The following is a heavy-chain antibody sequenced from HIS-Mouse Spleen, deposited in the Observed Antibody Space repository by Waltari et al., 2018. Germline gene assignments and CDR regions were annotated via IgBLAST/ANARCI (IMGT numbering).Heavy chain of an antibody. CDR2: INPNSGGT. CDR3: ARGSGRWELLLPNWFDP. D-gene: IGHD1-26*01. Sequence: QVQPVQSGAEVKKPGASVKVPGKASGYTCTGYYMHWGRQAPGQGLEWMGWINPNSGGTNYAQKFQGRVTMTRDTSISTAYMELSRLRSDDTAVYYRARGSGRWELLLPNWFDPWGQGTLVTVSS. J-gene: IGHJ5*02. V-gene: IGHV1-2*02. CDR1: GYTCTGYY.